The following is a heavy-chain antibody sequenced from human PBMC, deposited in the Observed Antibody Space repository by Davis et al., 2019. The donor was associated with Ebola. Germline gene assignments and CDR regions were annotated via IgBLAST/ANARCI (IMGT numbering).Heavy chain of an antibody. V-gene: IGHV3-48*04. Sequence: PGGSLRLSCAASGFLSSDYSMNWVRQAQGKGLEWITYITKGSDAIHYADSVKGRFTISRDNARDSLFLEMKTLRVEDTGIYYCARDLIASAGAVYWGQGTPVTVSS. J-gene: IGHJ4*02. D-gene: IGHD6-13*01. CDR2: ITKGSDAI. CDR1: GFLSSDYS. CDR3: ARDLIASAGAVY.